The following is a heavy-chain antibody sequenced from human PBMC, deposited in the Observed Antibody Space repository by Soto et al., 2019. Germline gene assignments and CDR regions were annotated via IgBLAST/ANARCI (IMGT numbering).Heavy chain of an antibody. V-gene: IGHV4-59*01. CDR3: ARDRRYCSGGSCYVFSYAFDI. Sequence: PSETLSLTCPVSGGSISSYYWSWIRPPPGKGLEWFGYIYYSGSTNYNPSLKSRVTISVDTSKNQFSLKLSSVTAADTAVYYCARDRRYCSGGSCYVFSYAFDIWGQGTMVTVSS. CDR2: IYYSGST. D-gene: IGHD2-15*01. J-gene: IGHJ3*02. CDR1: GGSISSYY.